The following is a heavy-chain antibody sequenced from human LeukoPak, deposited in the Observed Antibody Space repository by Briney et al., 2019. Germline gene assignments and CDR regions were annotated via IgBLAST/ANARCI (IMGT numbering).Heavy chain of an antibody. CDR1: GYTFTSYD. Sequence: ASVKVSCKASGYTFTSYDINWVRQATGQGLEWMGWMNPSSGNTGYAQKFQGRVTITRNTSISTAYMELSSLRSEDTAVYYCARGRDIVVVPAAMGGLGYWGQGTLVTVSS. D-gene: IGHD2-2*01. CDR3: ARGRDIVVVPAAMGGLGY. V-gene: IGHV1-8*03. CDR2: MNPSSGNT. J-gene: IGHJ4*02.